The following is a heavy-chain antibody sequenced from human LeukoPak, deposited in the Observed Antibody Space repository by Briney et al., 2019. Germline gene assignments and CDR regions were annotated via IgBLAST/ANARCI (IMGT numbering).Heavy chain of an antibody. CDR2: INHSGST. CDR3: ARQAIYDILTGYRRRMGWFDP. D-gene: IGHD3-9*01. CDR1: GGSFSGYY. J-gene: IGHJ5*02. V-gene: IGHV4-34*01. Sequence: SETLSLTCAVYGGSFSGYYWSWIRQPPGKGLEWIGEINHSGSTNYNPSLKSRVTISVDTSKNQFSLKLSSVTAADTAVYYCARQAIYDILTGYRRRMGWFDPWGQGTLVTVSS.